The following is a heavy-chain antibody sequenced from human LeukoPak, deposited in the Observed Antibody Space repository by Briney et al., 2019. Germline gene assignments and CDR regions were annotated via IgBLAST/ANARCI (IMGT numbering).Heavy chain of an antibody. CDR3: ARGLKYYHDSSGYYGGDY. J-gene: IGHJ4*02. CDR2: ISNGGDTT. V-gene: IGHV3-11*01. D-gene: IGHD3-22*01. CDR1: GFIFNDFY. Sequence: PGGSLRLSCAASGFIFNDFYMSWIRQAPGKGVEWISYISNGGDTTYYAASVRGRFTISRDNADNSVSLQLESLRDEDTGIYYCARGLKYYHDSSGYYGGDYWGQGTPVTVSS.